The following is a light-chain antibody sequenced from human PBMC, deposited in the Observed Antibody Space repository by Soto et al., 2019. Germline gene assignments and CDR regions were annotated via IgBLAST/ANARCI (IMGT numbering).Light chain of an antibody. V-gene: IGKV3-20*01. CDR2: GAS. CDR1: QSVSSSY. Sequence: EIVLTQSPGTLSLSPGERATLSCRASQSVSSSYLAWYQQKPGQAPRLLIYGASVRATGVPDRFSGSGSGTDFTLTISRLEPEDFAVYYCQQYTSSLNTFGQGTLLEI. J-gene: IGKJ5*01. CDR3: QQYTSSLNT.